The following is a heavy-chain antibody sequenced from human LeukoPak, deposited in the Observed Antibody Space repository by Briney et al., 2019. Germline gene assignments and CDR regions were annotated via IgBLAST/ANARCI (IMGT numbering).Heavy chain of an antibody. CDR1: GFTFSSYA. CDR2: ISYDGSNK. D-gene: IGHD3-9*01. Sequence: GGSLRLSCAASGFTFSSYAMHWVRQAPGKGLEWVAVISYDGSNKYYADPVKGRFTISRDNSKNTLYLQMNSLRAEDTAVYYCAREVRYFDWLTDYWGQGTLVTVSS. CDR3: AREVRYFDWLTDY. V-gene: IGHV3-30*04. J-gene: IGHJ4*02.